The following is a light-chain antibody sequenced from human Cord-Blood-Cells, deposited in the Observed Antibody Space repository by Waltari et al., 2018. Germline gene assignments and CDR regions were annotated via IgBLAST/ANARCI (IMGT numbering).Light chain of an antibody. CDR2: EVS. Sequence: QSALTQPPSASGSPGSSVTIPCTATSIHVGGYHYASWYQQHPGKAPKLMIYEVSKRPSGVPDLFSGSESGNTASLTVSGLQAEDEADYYCSSYAGSNNLVFGGGTKLTVL. V-gene: IGLV2-8*01. CDR1: SIHVGGYHY. J-gene: IGLJ3*02. CDR3: SSYAGSNNLV.